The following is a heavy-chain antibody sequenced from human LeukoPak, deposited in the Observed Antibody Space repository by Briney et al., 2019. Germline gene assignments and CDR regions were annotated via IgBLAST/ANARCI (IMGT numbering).Heavy chain of an antibody. J-gene: IGHJ5*02. CDR2: INHSGST. Sequence: PSETLSLTCAVYGGSFSGYYWSWIRQPPGKGLGWIGEINHSGSTNYNPSLKSRVTISVDTSKNQFSLKLSSVTAADTAVYYCARATKEVVPAAKGWFDPWGQGTLVTVSS. V-gene: IGHV4-34*01. D-gene: IGHD2-2*01. CDR1: GGSFSGYY. CDR3: ARATKEVVPAAKGWFDP.